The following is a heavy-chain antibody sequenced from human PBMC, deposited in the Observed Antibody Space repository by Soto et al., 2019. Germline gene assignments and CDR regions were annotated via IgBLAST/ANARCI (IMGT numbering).Heavy chain of an antibody. CDR3: ARGVVVPAAFYYYYYGVDV. J-gene: IGHJ6*02. V-gene: IGHV1-8*01. Sequence: ASVKVSCKASGYTFTSYDINWVRQATGQGLEWMGWMNPNSGNTGYAQKFQGRVTMTRNTSISTAYMELSSLRSEDTAVYYCARGVVVPAAFYYYYYGVDVWGQGTTVTVSS. CDR2: MNPNSGNT. CDR1: GYTFTSYD. D-gene: IGHD2-2*01.